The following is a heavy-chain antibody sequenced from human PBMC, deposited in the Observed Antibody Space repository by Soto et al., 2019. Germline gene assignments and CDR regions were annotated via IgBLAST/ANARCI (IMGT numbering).Heavy chain of an antibody. CDR2: ISYDGSNK. D-gene: IGHD6-13*01. V-gene: IGHV3-30-3*01. Sequence: QVQLVESGGGVVQPGRSLRLSCAASGFTFSSYAMHWVRQAPGKGLEWVAVISYDGSNKYYADPVKGRFTISRDNSKNTLYLQMNSLRAEDTAVYYCARAGDSSSWYIGDMFDYWGQGTLVTVSS. J-gene: IGHJ4*02. CDR1: GFTFSSYA. CDR3: ARAGDSSSWYIGDMFDY.